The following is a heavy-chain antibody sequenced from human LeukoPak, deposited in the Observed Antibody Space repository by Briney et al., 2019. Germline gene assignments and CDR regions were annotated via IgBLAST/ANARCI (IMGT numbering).Heavy chain of an antibody. CDR2: INAGNGNT. CDR1: GYTFTSYA. D-gene: IGHD3/OR15-3a*01. V-gene: IGHV1-3*01. Sequence: ASVKVSCKASGYTFTSYAMHWVRQAPGQRLEWMGWINAGNGNTKYSQKFQGRVTITRDTSASTAYMELSSLRSEDTAVYYCARDWTGRYYYYYYGMDVWGQGTTVTVSS. CDR3: ARDWTGRYYYYYYGMDV. J-gene: IGHJ6*02.